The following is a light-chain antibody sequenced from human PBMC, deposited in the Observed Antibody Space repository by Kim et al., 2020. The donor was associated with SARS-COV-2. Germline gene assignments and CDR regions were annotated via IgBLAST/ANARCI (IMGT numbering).Light chain of an antibody. V-gene: IGKV1-6*01. CDR1: QDIRSD. J-gene: IGKJ1*01. CDR2: GAS. Sequence: AIQMTQSPSSLSASVGDRVTITCRASQDIRSDLGWYQQKPGKAPKVLIYGASTLQSGVPSRFSGSGSGTDFTLTISSLQPEDFATYYCLQDYSYPRTFGQGTKVDIK. CDR3: LQDYSYPRT.